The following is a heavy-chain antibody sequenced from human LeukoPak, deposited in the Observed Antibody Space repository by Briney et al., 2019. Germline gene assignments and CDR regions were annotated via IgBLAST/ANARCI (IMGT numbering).Heavy chain of an antibody. CDR1: GFTFSSYG. V-gene: IGHV3-30*18. Sequence: PGRSLRLSCAASGFTFSSYGMHWVRQAPGKGLEWVAVISYDGSNKYYADSVKGRFTISRDNSKNTLYLQMNSLRAEDTAVYYCAKDFFDSSGYYEPFDYWGQGTLVTVSS. CDR3: AKDFFDSSGYYEPFDY. CDR2: ISYDGSNK. J-gene: IGHJ4*02. D-gene: IGHD3-22*01.